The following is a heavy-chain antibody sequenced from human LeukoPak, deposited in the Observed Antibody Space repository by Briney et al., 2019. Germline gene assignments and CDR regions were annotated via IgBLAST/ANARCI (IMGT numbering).Heavy chain of an antibody. V-gene: IGHV3-20*04. Sequence: GGSLRLSCAASGFTFDDYGMSWVRQAPGKGLEWVSGINWNGGSTGYADSVKGRFTISRDNAKNSLYLQMNSLKAEDTAVYYCTRSSYTNSWFFYWGQGSLVTVSS. CDR1: GFTFDDYG. CDR2: INWNGGST. D-gene: IGHD2-8*01. CDR3: TRSSYTNSWFFY. J-gene: IGHJ4*02.